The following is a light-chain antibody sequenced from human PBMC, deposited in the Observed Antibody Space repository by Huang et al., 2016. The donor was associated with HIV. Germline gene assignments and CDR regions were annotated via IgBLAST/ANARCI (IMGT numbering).Light chain of an antibody. V-gene: IGKV3-11*01. Sequence: EIVLTQSPATLSLSPGERATLSCRASQRVSRYLAWYQQKPGQAPRLRIYDASNRATGIPARFSGSGSGTDFTLTISSLEPEDFAVYYCQQRSNWPPITFGQGTRLEIK. CDR2: DAS. J-gene: IGKJ5*01. CDR1: QRVSRY. CDR3: QQRSNWPPIT.